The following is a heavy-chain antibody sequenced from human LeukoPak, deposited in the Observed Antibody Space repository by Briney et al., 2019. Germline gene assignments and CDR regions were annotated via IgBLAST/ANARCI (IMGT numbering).Heavy chain of an antibody. CDR2: MNANSGDT. D-gene: IGHD6-19*01. CDR3: ARNLPSSGWFVG. CDR1: GYTFTSYD. J-gene: IGHJ4*02. Sequence: ASVKVSCKASGYTFTSYDINWVRQATGQGLEWMGWMNANSGDTGYAQKFQGRVTMTRATSISTAYMELSSLRSEDTAVYYCARNLPSSGWFVGWGQGTLVTVSS. V-gene: IGHV1-8*01.